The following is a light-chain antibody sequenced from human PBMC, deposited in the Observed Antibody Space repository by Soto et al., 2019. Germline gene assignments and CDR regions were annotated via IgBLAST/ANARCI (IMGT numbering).Light chain of an antibody. CDR1: SSNIGSNT. CDR2: SNS. CDR3: AAWDDSLNGYV. J-gene: IGLJ1*01. V-gene: IGLV1-44*01. Sequence: QSVLIHPPSSSGTPGQRVTISCSGSSSNIGSNTVNWYQQLAGTAPNLLIFSNSQRPSGVPDRFSGSKSGTSASLAIRGLQSEDEADYYCAAWDDSLNGYVFGTGTKGTVL.